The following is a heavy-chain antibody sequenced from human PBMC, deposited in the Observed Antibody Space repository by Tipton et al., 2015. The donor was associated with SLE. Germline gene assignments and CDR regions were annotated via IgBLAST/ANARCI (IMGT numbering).Heavy chain of an antibody. V-gene: IGHV3-30*02. CDR1: GFTFSSYG. CDR2: IRYDGSNK. Sequence: SLRLSCAASGFTFSSYGMHWVRQAPGKGLGWVAFIRYDGSNKYYADSVKGRFTISRDNSKNTLYLQLNSLRVEDTAVYYCARGSDGSYHFDYWGQGTLVTVSS. J-gene: IGHJ4*02. D-gene: IGHD3-10*01. CDR3: ARGSDGSYHFDY.